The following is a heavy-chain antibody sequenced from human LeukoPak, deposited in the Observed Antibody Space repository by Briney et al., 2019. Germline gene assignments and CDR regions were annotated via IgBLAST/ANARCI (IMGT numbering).Heavy chain of an antibody. Sequence: GGSLRLSCAASGFTLSSYSMNWVRQAPGKGLEWVSYISTSSSTIYYADSVKGRFTISRDNAKNSLYLQMNSLRAEDTAVYYCARDLRYCSSTSCRGGDYWGQGTLVTVSS. CDR2: ISTSSSTI. V-gene: IGHV3-48*04. CDR3: ARDLRYCSSTSCRGGDY. CDR1: GFTLSSYS. D-gene: IGHD2-2*01. J-gene: IGHJ4*02.